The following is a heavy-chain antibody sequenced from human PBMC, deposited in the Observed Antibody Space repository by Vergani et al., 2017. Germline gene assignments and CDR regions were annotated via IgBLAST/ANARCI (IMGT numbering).Heavy chain of an antibody. J-gene: IGHJ4*02. CDR1: GFTFSNSA. V-gene: IGHV3-23*01. D-gene: IGHD2/OR15-2a*01. Sequence: EVHLLESGGGQVEAGGSLRLSCVASGFTFSNSAMSWVRQTSGKGLDWVSAISGHGYRTYYADSVKGRFTISRDNSKNTVYLQMNSLKAEDRATYYCAREERSNTSPFVGDWGQGTLVTV. CDR2: ISGHGYRT. CDR3: AREERSNTSPFVGD.